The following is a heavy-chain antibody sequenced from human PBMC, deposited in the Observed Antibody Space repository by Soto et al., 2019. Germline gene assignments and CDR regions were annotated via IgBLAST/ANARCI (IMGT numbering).Heavy chain of an antibody. D-gene: IGHD5-18*01. CDR3: ARGGYDC. Sequence: SVTMPLTCAVEGGSFSGYYWSWIRQPPGKGLEWIGEINHSGSTNYNPSLKSRVTISVDTSKNQFSLKLSSVTAADTAVYYCARGGYDCWGQGTLVTVSS. CDR2: INHSGST. V-gene: IGHV4-34*01. J-gene: IGHJ4*02. CDR1: GGSFSGYY.